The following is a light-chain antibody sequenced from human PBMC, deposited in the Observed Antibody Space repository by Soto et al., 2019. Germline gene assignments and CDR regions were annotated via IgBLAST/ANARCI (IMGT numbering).Light chain of an antibody. V-gene: IGKV4-1*01. CDR2: WAS. Sequence: DIVMTQSPDSLAVSLGERATINCKSSQSVLYSSNNKNYLAWYQQKPGQPPKLLIYWASTRESGVPDRFSGSGSGTDLTLTISSLQAEDVAVYYCQQYYSTPFTFGPGTKLDIK. J-gene: IGKJ3*01. CDR1: QSVLYSSNNKNY. CDR3: QQYYSTPFT.